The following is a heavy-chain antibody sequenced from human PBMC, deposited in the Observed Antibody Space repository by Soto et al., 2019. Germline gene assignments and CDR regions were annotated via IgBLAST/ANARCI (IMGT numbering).Heavy chain of an antibody. D-gene: IGHD4-4*01. J-gene: IGHJ6*02. CDR3: ARGLGGYTVTAASGMDA. V-gene: IGHV1-69*02. CDR1: GGTFSSYT. Sequence: SVKVSCKASGGTFSSYTISWVRQAPGQGLEWMGRIIPIRGITNYAQKFQGRVTMTGDTSTSTAYMELSRLRSDDTAVYYCARGLGGYTVTAASGMDAWGQGPTLTVSS. CDR2: IIPIRGIT.